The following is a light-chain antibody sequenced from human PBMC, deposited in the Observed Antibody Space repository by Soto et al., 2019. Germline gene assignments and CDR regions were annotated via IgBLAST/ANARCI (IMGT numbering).Light chain of an antibody. CDR3: SSFTGSSYV. Sequence: QSALTQPASVSGSPGQSITISCTGTSSDVGNNNYVSWYQQNPGKAPKVMICDVTNRPSGVSNRFSGSKSGNTASLTISGLQAEDEADYYCSSFTGSSYVFGTGPKLTVL. V-gene: IGLV2-14*01. J-gene: IGLJ1*01. CDR2: DVT. CDR1: SSDVGNNNY.